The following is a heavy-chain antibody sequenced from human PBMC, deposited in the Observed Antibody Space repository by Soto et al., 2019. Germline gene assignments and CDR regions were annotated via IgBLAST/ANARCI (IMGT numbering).Heavy chain of an antibody. V-gene: IGHV1-18*01. J-gene: IGHJ6*02. CDR2: ISAYNGNT. D-gene: IGHD2-2*01. CDR1: GYTFTSYG. Sequence: GASVKVSCKASGYTFTSYGISWVRQAPGQGLEWMGWISAYNGNTKYSQKFQGRVTITRDTSASTAYMDLSSLRSEDTAVYYCARDPTYCSSTSCYVYYYYGMDVWGQGTTVTVSS. CDR3: ARDPTYCSSTSCYVYYYYGMDV.